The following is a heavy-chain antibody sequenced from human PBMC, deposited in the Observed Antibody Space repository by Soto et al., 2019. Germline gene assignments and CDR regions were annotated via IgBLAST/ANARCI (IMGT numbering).Heavy chain of an antibody. V-gene: IGHV1-69*13. D-gene: IGHD2-21*02. CDR1: GGTFSSYA. Sequence: SVKVSCKASGGTFSSYAISWVRQAPGQGLEWMGGIIPIFGTANYAQKFQGRVTITADESTSTAYMELSSLRSEDTAVYYCASLVVTTSYDYYGMDVWGQGTTVTVSS. J-gene: IGHJ6*02. CDR2: IIPIFGTA. CDR3: ASLVVTTSYDYYGMDV.